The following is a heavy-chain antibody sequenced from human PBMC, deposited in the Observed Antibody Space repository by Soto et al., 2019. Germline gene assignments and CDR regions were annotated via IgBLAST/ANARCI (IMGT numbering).Heavy chain of an antibody. J-gene: IGHJ4*02. Sequence: ASVKDSCMTSGWSFTGYSLHEVRQAPGHGPEGMGWINPKSEGTKYAQKFQGRVTMTMDTSISTVTMELSRVTAGDSAVYDFAGDVLSRDNFITGKIFVYWGQGSLVTVSS. CDR2: INPKSEGT. D-gene: IGHD1-20*01. CDR1: GWSFTGYS. CDR3: AGDVLSRDNFITGKIFVY. V-gene: IGHV1-2*02.